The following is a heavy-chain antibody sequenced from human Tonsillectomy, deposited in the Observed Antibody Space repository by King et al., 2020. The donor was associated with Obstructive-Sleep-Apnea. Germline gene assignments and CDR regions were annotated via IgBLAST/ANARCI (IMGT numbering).Heavy chain of an antibody. V-gene: IGHV4-31*03. J-gene: IGHJ6*02. D-gene: IGHD2-2*01. CDR2: IYYSGST. Sequence: VQLQESGPGLLKPSHTLSLTCTVSGGSISSGGYYWSWIRQHPGKGLEWIGYIYYSGSTYYNPSLKSRVTISVDTSKNQFSLKLSSVTAADTAVYYCARDVVVPAAIGYYYYYGMDVWGQGTTVTVSS. CDR3: ARDVVVPAAIGYYYYYGMDV. CDR1: GGSISSGGYY.